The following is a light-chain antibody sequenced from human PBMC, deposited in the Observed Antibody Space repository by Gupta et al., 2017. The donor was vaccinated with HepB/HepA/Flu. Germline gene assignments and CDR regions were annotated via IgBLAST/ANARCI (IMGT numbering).Light chain of an antibody. Sequence: IVMTQSPHCLPGSRQEVASISSRSSQSLRDANGATYLDWYLQKPRQSPPLLLYFVSRRASGGPDRNNGRGLGTAFSPKISRGEAEDVGIYYCIHSLQTPYTFVQGTKLEL. CDR1: QSLRDANGATY. V-gene: IGKV2-28*01. CDR2: FVS. J-gene: IGKJ2*01. CDR3: IHSLQTPYT.